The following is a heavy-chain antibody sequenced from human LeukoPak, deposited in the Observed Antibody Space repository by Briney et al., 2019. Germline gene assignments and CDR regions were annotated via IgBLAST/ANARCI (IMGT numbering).Heavy chain of an antibody. J-gene: IGHJ1*01. Sequence: SETLSLTCTVSGGSISSYYWSWIRQPPGKGLEWIGYIYYSGSTNYNPPLKSRVTISVDTSKNQFSLKLSSVTAADTAVYYCARGGRIAAAAPGYFQHWGQGTLVTVSS. V-gene: IGHV4-59*01. CDR3: ARGGRIAAAAPGYFQH. CDR2: IYYSGST. CDR1: GGSISSYY. D-gene: IGHD6-13*01.